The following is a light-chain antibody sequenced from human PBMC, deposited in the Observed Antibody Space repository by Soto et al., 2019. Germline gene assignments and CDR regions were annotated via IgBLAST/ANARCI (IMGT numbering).Light chain of an antibody. CDR2: GAS. CDR3: QQSYRTHMHT. J-gene: IGKJ2*01. CDR1: QSISTY. Sequence: DIQMTQSPSSLSASVGDRVSITCRASQSISTYLNWYQQKPGKAPKVLIYGASSLQSGVPSRFSGSGSGTNFTLTISSLQPEDFATYYCQQSYRTHMHTFGQGTKLEIK. V-gene: IGKV1-39*01.